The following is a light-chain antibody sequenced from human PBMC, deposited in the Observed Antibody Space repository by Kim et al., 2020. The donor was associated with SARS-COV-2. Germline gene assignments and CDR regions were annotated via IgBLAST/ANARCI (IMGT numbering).Light chain of an antibody. Sequence: SPGERATLSCTASQSVSSDLAWYQQRPGQAPRLLIFDASTRATGIPAGFSGSGSGTDFNLTISSLQSEDFALYFCQQYNKWPRTFGQGTKVDIK. CDR3: QQYNKWPRT. V-gene: IGKV3-15*01. J-gene: IGKJ1*01. CDR2: DAS. CDR1: QSVSSD.